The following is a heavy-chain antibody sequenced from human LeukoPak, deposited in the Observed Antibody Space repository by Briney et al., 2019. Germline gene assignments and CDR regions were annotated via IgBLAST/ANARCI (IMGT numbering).Heavy chain of an antibody. Sequence: GGSLRLSCAASGFTFSSYGMRWVRQAPGKGLEWVAFIRYDGSNKYYADSVKGRFTISRDNSKNTLYQQMNSLRAEDTAVYYCPVYVDDAFDIWGQGTMVTVSS. D-gene: IGHD2/OR15-2a*01. CDR1: GFTFSSYG. CDR2: IRYDGSNK. CDR3: PVYVDDAFDI. V-gene: IGHV3-30*02. J-gene: IGHJ3*02.